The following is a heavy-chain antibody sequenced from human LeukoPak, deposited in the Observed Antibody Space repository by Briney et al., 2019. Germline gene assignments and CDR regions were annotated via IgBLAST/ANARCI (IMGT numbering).Heavy chain of an antibody. CDR1: RYPFSIYS. D-gene: IGHD1-14*01. CDR2: FRSSGSYI. Sequence: GGPLTLSCAASRYPFSIYSMNWAPDARGEGREWVSYFRSSGSYIYYADSVKSRFTISRDNAKNSLYLQMNSLRAEDTAVYYCARVGPWVNPDYYYYYMDVGGKGSTVTVSS. J-gene: IGHJ6*03. V-gene: IGHV3-21*01. CDR3: ARVGPWVNPDYYYYYMDV.